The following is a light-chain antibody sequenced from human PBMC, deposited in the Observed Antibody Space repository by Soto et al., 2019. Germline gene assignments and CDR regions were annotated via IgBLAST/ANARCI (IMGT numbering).Light chain of an antibody. CDR3: SSYAGSNNLV. CDR2: DVT. J-gene: IGLJ2*01. CDR1: TSDVGGYNH. V-gene: IGLV2-8*01. Sequence: QSALTQPASVSGSPGQSITISCTGSTSDVGGYNHVSWYQHHPGKAPKLLISDVTKRPSWVPDRFSGSKSGSTASLTISELQAEDEADYYCSSYAGSNNLVFGGGTKLTVL.